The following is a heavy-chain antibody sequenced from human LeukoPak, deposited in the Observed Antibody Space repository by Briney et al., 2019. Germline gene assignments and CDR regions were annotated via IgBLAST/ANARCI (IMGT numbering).Heavy chain of an antibody. CDR2: IKQDGSEK. V-gene: IGHV3-7*03. D-gene: IGHD3-3*01. J-gene: IGHJ4*02. Sequence: PGGSLRLSCAASGFTFSSYWMSWVRQAPGKGLEWVANIKQDGSEKYYVDSVKGRFTISRDNAKNSLYLQMNSLRAEDTAVYYCASDYTIFGVVTPPTNWGQGTLVTVSS. CDR1: GFTFSSYW. CDR3: ASDYTIFGVVTPPTN.